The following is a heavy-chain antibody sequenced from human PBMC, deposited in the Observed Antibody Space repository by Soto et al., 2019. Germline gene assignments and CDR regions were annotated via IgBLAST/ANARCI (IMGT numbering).Heavy chain of an antibody. J-gene: IGHJ4*02. CDR2: VITGNGQT. CDR3: GRDSVVAPGSYCEY. CDR1: GYTFTDYV. V-gene: IGHV1-3*04. Sequence: GASVKVSCKASGYTFTDYVIQWVRQAPGQRPEWMGWVITGNGQTEYSQKFEGRLTIASDTSARTAYMELNSLQSEDTAVYYCGRDSVVAPGSYCEYWGKGNMVTV. D-gene: IGHD2-15*01.